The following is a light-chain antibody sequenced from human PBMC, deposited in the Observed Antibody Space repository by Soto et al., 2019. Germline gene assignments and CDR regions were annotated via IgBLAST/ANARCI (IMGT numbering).Light chain of an antibody. CDR3: KQSYSTPWT. CDR1: QSISSY. Sequence: DIQLTQSPSFMSASVGDRVTITCRASQSISSYLNWYQQKPGKAPKLLIYAASSLQSGVPSRFSGSGSGTDFTLTISSLQPEDFATYYCKQSYSTPWTFGQGTKVDIK. J-gene: IGKJ1*01. V-gene: IGKV1-39*01. CDR2: AAS.